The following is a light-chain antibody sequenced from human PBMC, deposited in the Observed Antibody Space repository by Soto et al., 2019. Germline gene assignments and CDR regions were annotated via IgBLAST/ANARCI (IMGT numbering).Light chain of an antibody. CDR2: TAS. Sequence: DLQMTQSPSSLSASVGDRVTITCRASQTIHNYLNWYQQKPGKAPKVLIYTASNVQSGVPSRFSGSGSGTDFALTISGLQPEDFATYYCQQSYSSITFGQGTRLEI. CDR3: QQSYSSIT. J-gene: IGKJ5*01. V-gene: IGKV1-39*01. CDR1: QTIHNY.